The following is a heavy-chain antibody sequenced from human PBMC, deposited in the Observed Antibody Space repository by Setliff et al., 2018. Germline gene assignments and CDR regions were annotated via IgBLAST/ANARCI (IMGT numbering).Heavy chain of an antibody. CDR1: GYSISSGYY. V-gene: IGHV4-38-2*01. CDR3: ARHVYGSGSYYNWFDP. Sequence: PSETLSLTCAVSGYSISSGYYWDWIRQPPGKGLEWIGSIYHSGSTYYNPSLKSRVTISVDTSKNQFSLKLSSVTAADTAVYYCARHVYGSGSYYNWFDPWGQGTLVTVSS. D-gene: IGHD3-10*01. J-gene: IGHJ5*02. CDR2: IYHSGST.